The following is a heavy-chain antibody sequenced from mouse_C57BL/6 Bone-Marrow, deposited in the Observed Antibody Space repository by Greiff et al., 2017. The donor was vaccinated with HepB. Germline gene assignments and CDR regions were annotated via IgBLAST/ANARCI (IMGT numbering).Heavy chain of an antibody. J-gene: IGHJ1*03. D-gene: IGHD1-1*01. CDR3: ARGGGSSPYWYFDV. Sequence: EVKRVESGGGLVQPGGSLKLSCAASGFTFSDYGMAWVRQAPRKGPEWVAFISNLAYSIYYADTVTGRFTISRENAKNTLYLEMSSLRSEDTAMYYCARGGGSSPYWYFDVWGTGTTVTVSS. CDR2: ISNLAYSI. V-gene: IGHV5-15*01. CDR1: GFTFSDYG.